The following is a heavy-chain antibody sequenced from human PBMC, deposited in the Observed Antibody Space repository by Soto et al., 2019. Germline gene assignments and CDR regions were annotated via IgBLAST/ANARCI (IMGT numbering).Heavy chain of an antibody. CDR2: ISYDGSNK. J-gene: IGHJ6*02. CDR3: AREFIGEYSSSQRHYYYGMDV. D-gene: IGHD6-13*01. V-gene: IGHV3-30-3*01. Sequence: QVQLVESGGGVVQPGRSLRLSCAASGFTFSSYAMHWVRQAPGKGLEWVAVISYDGSNKYYADSVKGRFTISRDNSKNTLYLQMNSLRAEDTAVYYCAREFIGEYSSSQRHYYYGMDVWGQGTTVTVSS. CDR1: GFTFSSYA.